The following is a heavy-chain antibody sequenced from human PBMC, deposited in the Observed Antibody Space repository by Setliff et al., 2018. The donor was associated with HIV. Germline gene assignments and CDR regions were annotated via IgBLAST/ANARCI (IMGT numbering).Heavy chain of an antibody. J-gene: IGHJ4*02. CDR2: ISSSGGTI. D-gene: IGHD3-22*01. Sequence: GSLRLSCAASGFTFSRYEMNWVRQAPGKGLEWVSYISSSGGTIYYADSVKGRFTISRGNAKNSLYLQMNSLRAEDTAEYYCAKELAASGLGYFDSWGRGILVTVSS. CDR3: AKELAASGLGYFDS. V-gene: IGHV3-48*03. CDR1: GFTFSRYE.